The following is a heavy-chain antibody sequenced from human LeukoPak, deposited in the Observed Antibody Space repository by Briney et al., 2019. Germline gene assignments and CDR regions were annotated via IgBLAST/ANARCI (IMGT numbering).Heavy chain of an antibody. CDR3: ARGDTRYDSSGYYP. V-gene: IGHV4-59*08. CDR2: IYYSGST. D-gene: IGHD3-22*01. CDR1: GGSISSYY. J-gene: IGHJ5*02. Sequence: PSETLSLTCTVSGGSISSYYWSWIRQPPGKGLEWIGYIYYSGSTNYNPSLKSRVTISVDTSKNQFSLKLSSVTAADTAVYYCARGDTRYDSSGYYPWGQGTLVTVSS.